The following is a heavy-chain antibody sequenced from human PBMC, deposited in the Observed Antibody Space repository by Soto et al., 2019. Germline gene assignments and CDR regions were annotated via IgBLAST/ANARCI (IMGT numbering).Heavy chain of an antibody. CDR1: GGTFSSYA. D-gene: IGHD5-12*01. V-gene: IGHV1-69*06. CDR3: ARSRPVEMATPHQGDEDC. Sequence: QVQLVQSGAEVKKPGSSVKVSCKASGGTFSSYAISWVRQAPGQGLEWMGGIIPIFGTANYAQKFQGRVTITADKSTSTAYMELSSLRSEDTDVYYCARSRPVEMATPHQGDEDCWGQGTLVTVSS. J-gene: IGHJ4*02. CDR2: IIPIFGTA.